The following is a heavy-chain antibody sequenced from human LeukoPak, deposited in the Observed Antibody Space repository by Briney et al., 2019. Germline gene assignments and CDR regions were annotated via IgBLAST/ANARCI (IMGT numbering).Heavy chain of an antibody. D-gene: IGHD4-11*01. CDR1: GDSISSSSSY. J-gene: IGHJ3*02. CDR2: IFHSGNT. Sequence: PSETLSLTCTVSGDSISSSSSYWGWIRQPPRKGLEWIGSIFHSGNTYYNPSLKSRVTISVDTSKNQFSLNLSSVTAADTAVYYCARGAYSNYNDAFDIWGQGTMVTVSS. CDR3: ARGAYSNYNDAFDI. V-gene: IGHV4-39*07.